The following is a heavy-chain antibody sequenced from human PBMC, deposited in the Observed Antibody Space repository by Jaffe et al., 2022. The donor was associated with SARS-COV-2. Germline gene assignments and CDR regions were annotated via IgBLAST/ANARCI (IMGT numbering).Heavy chain of an antibody. J-gene: IGHJ1*01. Sequence: EVQLVESGGGLVKPGGSLRLSCAASGFTFSSYSMNWVRQAPGKGLEWVSSISSSSSYIYYADSVKGRFTISRDNAKNSLYLQMNSLRAEDTAVYYCASGPGQQLVTEYFQHWGQGTLVTVSS. CDR2: ISSSSSYI. CDR1: GFTFSSYS. D-gene: IGHD6-13*01. V-gene: IGHV3-21*01. CDR3: ASGPGQQLVTEYFQH.